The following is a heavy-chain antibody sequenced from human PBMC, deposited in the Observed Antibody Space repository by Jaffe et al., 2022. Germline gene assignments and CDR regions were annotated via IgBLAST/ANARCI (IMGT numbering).Heavy chain of an antibody. CDR3: ASTYYAGNWFDP. CDR1: GGSISSSSYY. Sequence: QLQLQESGPGLVKPSETLSLTCTVSGGSISSSSYYWGWIRQPPGKGLEWIGSIYYSGSTYYNPSLKSRVTISVDTSKNQFSLKLSSVTAADTAVYYCASTYYAGNWFDPWGQGTLVTVSS. J-gene: IGHJ5*02. CDR2: IYYSGST. V-gene: IGHV4-39*01. D-gene: IGHD3-10*01.